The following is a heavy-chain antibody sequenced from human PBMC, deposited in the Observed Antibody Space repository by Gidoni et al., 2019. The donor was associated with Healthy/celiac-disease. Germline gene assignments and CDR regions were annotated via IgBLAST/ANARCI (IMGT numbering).Heavy chain of an antibody. Sequence: QVPLQESGPGLVKPSPTLSLTCPVSGCSIRSGRYSWIWIRQPAGKGLEWIGRIYTSGSTNYNPSLKSRVTISVDTSKNQFSLKLSSVTAADTAVYYCARDSVRLEWLSESQNYYYYYYMDVWGKGTTVTVSS. J-gene: IGHJ6*03. CDR3: ARDSVRLEWLSESQNYYYYYYMDV. CDR1: GCSIRSGRYS. D-gene: IGHD3-3*01. V-gene: IGHV4-61*02. CDR2: IYTSGST.